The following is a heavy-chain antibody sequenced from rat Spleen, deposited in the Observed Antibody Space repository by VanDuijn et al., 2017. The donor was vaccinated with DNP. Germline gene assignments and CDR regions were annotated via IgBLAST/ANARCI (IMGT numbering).Heavy chain of an antibody. CDR1: GFTFSDFY. CDR2: ISTSGRKT. CDR3: ASVYDGYPPYAMDA. V-gene: IGHV5-25*01. J-gene: IGHJ4*01. Sequence: EVQLVESGGGIVQPGRSLKLSCAASGFTFSDFYMAWVRQAPRKGLEWVTTISTSGRKTYYPDSVKGRFTISRDNTKNILYLQMNSLTSEDTATYYCASVYDGYPPYAMDAWGQGTSVTVSS. D-gene: IGHD1-12*03.